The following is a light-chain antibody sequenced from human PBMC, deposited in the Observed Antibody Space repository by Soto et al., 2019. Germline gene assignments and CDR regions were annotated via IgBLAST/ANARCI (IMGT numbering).Light chain of an antibody. Sequence: EIVLTQSPGTLSLSPGERANLSCRTSQSVGSSYLAWYQQKPGQAPRLVIYGHSSRATGIPDRFSGSGSGTDFTLTINRLEPEDFAVYYCQQYGISPPTFGQGTKVEIK. CDR2: GHS. V-gene: IGKV3-20*01. CDR3: QQYGISPPT. CDR1: QSVGSSY. J-gene: IGKJ1*01.